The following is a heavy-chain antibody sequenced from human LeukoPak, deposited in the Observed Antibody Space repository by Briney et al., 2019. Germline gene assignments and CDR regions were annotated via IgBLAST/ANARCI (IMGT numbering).Heavy chain of an antibody. CDR3: ARHTQVAASSFDY. Sequence: PSETLSLTCIVSGGSINSYYWSWIRQPPGKGLEWIAYIYYSGSTNYNPSLKSRVTISVDTSKNQFSLKLSSVTAADTAVYYCARHTQVAASSFDYWGREALDTVSS. CDR2: IYYSGST. D-gene: IGHD2-15*01. CDR1: GGSINSYY. J-gene: IGHJ4*02. V-gene: IGHV4-59*08.